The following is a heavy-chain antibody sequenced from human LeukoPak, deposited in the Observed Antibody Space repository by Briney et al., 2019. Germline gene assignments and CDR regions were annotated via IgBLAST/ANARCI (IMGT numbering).Heavy chain of an antibody. J-gene: IGHJ6*03. D-gene: IGHD3-3*01. CDR3: ARGPGVLRFLEWPSAWYMDV. CDR2: MNPNSGNT. V-gene: IGHV1-8*03. CDR1: GYTFTSYD. Sequence: ASVRVSSEASGYTFTSYDINWVRQATGQGLEWMGWMNPNSGNTGYAQKFQGRVTITRNTSISTAYMELSSLRSEDTAVYYCARGPGVLRFLEWPSAWYMDVWGKGTTVTVSS.